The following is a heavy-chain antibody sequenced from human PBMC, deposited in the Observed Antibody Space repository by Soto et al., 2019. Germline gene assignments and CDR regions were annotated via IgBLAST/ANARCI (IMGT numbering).Heavy chain of an antibody. V-gene: IGHV3-30*18. J-gene: IGHJ6*02. CDR1: GFTFSSYG. Sequence: QVQLVESGGGVVQPGRSLRLSCAASGFTFSSYGMHWVRQAPGKGLEWVAVISYDGSNKYYADSVKGRFTISRDNSKNTLYLQMNSLRAEDTAVYYCAKVRQQLVLWQSNYYYGMDVWGQGTTVTVSS. D-gene: IGHD6-13*01. CDR2: ISYDGSNK. CDR3: AKVRQQLVLWQSNYYYGMDV.